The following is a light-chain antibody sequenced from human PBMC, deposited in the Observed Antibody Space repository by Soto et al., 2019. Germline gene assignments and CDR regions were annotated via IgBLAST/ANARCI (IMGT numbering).Light chain of an antibody. Sequence: DIQMTQSPSTLSAFVGDRVTITCRASQSISRSVAWYQQKPGKVPKVLIYDASSLESGVPSRFSGSGSGTEFTLTINSLQPDDFATYYCQQYNNYPVTFGGGPRWRSN. CDR2: DAS. CDR3: QQYNNYPVT. J-gene: IGKJ4*01. CDR1: QSISRS. V-gene: IGKV1-5*01.